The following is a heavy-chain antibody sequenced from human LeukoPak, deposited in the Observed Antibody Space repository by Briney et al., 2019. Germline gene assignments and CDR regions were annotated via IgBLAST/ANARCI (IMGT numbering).Heavy chain of an antibody. CDR3: ARDVVGSGSL. J-gene: IGHJ4*02. Sequence: GGSLRLSCAVSGFTFSSYWMHWVRQVPGKGLVWVARINEHGSITDYADSVKDRFTVSRDNAWNTLYLQMNSLRAEDTAVYYCARDVVGSGSLWGQGTLITVSS. D-gene: IGHD3-10*01. CDR2: INEHGSIT. CDR1: GFTFSSYW. V-gene: IGHV3-74*01.